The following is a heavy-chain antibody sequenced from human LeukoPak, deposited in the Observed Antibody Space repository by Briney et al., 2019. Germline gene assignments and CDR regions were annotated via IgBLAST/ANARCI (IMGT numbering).Heavy chain of an antibody. CDR3: ARDGGYCGSSSCYAFY. Sequence: ASVKASCKASGYTFASFYMHWVRQAPGQGLEWMGIINPSGGSTTYAQKFQGRVTMTRDTSTSTVYMELSSLRSEDTAVYYCARDGGYCGSSSCYAFYWGRGTLVTVSS. CDR1: GYTFASFY. J-gene: IGHJ4*02. V-gene: IGHV1-46*01. CDR2: INPSGGST. D-gene: IGHD2-2*01.